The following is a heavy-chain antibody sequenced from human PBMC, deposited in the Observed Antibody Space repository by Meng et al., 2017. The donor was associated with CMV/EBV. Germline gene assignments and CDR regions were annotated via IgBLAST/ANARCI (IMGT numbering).Heavy chain of an antibody. J-gene: IGHJ4*02. CDR1: GFSLSTSGGG. CDR2: IYWDDDK. Sequence: QSTLKESGPTLLQPTQPLTLTCTFSGFSLSTSGGGVGWIRQPPGKALEWLALIYWDDDKRYSPSLKSRLTITKDTSKNQVVLTMTNMDPVDTATYYCARIAAAGRFDYWAREPWSPSPQ. CDR3: ARIAAAGRFDY. D-gene: IGHD6-13*01. V-gene: IGHV2-5*02.